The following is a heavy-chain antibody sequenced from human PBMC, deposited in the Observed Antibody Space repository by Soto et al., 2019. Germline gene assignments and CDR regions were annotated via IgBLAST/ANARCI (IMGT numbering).Heavy chain of an antibody. CDR1: GFTFDDYA. Sequence: GGSLRLSCAASGFTFDDYAMHWVRQAPGKGLEWVSLISGDGGSTYYADSVKGRFTISRDNSKNSLYLQMNSLRTEDTAWYYCAKDKPNVWFGEFDYWGQGTLVTVSS. CDR3: AKDKPNVWFGEFDY. D-gene: IGHD3-10*01. J-gene: IGHJ4*02. V-gene: IGHV3-43*02. CDR2: ISGDGGST.